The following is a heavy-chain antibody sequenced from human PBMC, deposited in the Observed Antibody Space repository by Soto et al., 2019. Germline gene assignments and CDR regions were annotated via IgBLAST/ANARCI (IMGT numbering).Heavy chain of an antibody. CDR3: ARMGLDDTLTGYYFDH. V-gene: IGHV4-39*01. CDR1: GGSISSTSYY. J-gene: IGHJ4*02. Sequence: PSETLSLTCTVSGGSISSTSYYWGWVRQPPGKGLEWIGGIFYSGSTYYNPSLKSRVTISVDTSKNQFSLKLSSVTAADMAVYYCARMGLDDTLTGYYFDHWGQGSLVTVSS. CDR2: IFYSGST. D-gene: IGHD3-9*01.